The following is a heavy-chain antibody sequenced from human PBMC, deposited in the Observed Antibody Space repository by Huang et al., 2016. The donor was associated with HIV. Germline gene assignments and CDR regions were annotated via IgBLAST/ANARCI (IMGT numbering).Heavy chain of an antibody. CDR3: ARLVVRGVKDN. J-gene: IGHJ4*02. CDR1: GFTFSSYN. V-gene: IGHV3-48*01. Sequence: EVQLVESGGGLVQPGGSLRFSCTASGFTFSSYNMNWVRQAPGKGLEWVSYINNSSSTIYYADSVKGRFTISRDNVKNSLYLQMHSLRAEDTAVYYCARLVVRGVKDNWGQGTLVTVSS. D-gene: IGHD3-10*01. CDR2: INNSSSTI.